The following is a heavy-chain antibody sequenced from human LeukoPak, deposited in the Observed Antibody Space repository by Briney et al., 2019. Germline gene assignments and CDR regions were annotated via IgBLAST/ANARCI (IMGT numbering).Heavy chain of an antibody. Sequence: GGSLRLSCATSGFTFSNAWMTWVRQAQGKGLEWVGRIKTKGEGGTVDYAAPVKGRFTISRDDSKNTLYLQMNSLKTEDTAIYYCMTDLDNWGQGTLVTVSS. V-gene: IGHV3-15*01. CDR2: IKTKGEGGTV. CDR3: MTDLDN. CDR1: GFTFSNAW. J-gene: IGHJ4*02.